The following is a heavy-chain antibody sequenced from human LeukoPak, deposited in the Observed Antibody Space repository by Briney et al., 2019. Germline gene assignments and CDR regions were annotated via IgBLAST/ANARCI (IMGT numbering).Heavy chain of an antibody. CDR1: GFTFTTYG. CDR2: IWSDGSKE. J-gene: IGHJ4*02. CDR3: ARDGALGRFDL. Sequence: GGSLRLSCAASGFTFTTYGFHWVRQAPGQGLEWVAVIWSDGSKEYYADSVKGRFTISRDDSKNTVYLQMDSLRAEDTSVYYCARDGALGRFDLWGQGTLVTVSS. V-gene: IGHV3-33*08. D-gene: IGHD3-16*01.